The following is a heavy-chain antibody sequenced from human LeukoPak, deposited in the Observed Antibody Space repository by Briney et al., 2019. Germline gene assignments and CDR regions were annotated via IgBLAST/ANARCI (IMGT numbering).Heavy chain of an antibody. D-gene: IGHD5-24*01. CDR1: GYTFTGYY. V-gene: IGHV1-2*02. J-gene: IGHJ6*03. Sequence: GASVKVSCKASGYTFTGYYMHWVRQAPGQGLEWMGWINPNSGGTNYAQKFQGRVTMTRDTSISTAYIELSRLRSDDTAVYYCAREEMATIRERYYYMDVWGKGTTVTVSS. CDR3: AREEMATIRERYYYMDV. CDR2: INPNSGGT.